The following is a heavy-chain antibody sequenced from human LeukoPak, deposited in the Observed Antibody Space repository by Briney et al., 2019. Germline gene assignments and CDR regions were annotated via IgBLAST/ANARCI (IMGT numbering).Heavy chain of an antibody. J-gene: IGHJ4*02. CDR3: ARGGYTNYYGSGSYYKPFDY. D-gene: IGHD3-10*01. CDR1: GGSFSGYY. CDR2: INHSGST. V-gene: IGHV4-34*01. Sequence: SETLSPTCAVYGGSFSGYYWSWIRQPPGKGLEWIGEINHSGSTNYNPSLKSRVTISVDTSKNQFSLKLSSVTAADTAVYYCARGGYTNYYGSGSYYKPFDYWGQGTLVTVSS.